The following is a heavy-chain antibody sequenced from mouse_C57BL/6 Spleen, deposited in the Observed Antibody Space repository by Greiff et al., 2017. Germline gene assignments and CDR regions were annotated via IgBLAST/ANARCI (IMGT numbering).Heavy chain of an antibody. CDR2: IYPGDGDT. D-gene: IGHD1-1*01. Sequence: QVQLQQSGAELVKPGASVKISCKASGYAFSSYWMNWVKQRPGKGLEWIGQIYPGDGDTNYNGKFKGKATLTADKSSSTAYMQLSSLTSEDSAVYFGARLGRHGPYYFDYWGQGTTLTVSS. J-gene: IGHJ2*01. V-gene: IGHV1-80*01. CDR3: ARLGRHGPYYFDY. CDR1: GYAFSSYW.